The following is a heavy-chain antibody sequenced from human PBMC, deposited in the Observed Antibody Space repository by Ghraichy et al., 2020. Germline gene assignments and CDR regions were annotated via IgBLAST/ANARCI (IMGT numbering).Heavy chain of an antibody. J-gene: IGHJ5*02. CDR1: GFTFSTYA. Sequence: GESLNISCAASGFTFSTYAMTWVRQAPGKGLEWVSTIDRSGDNTYHADSVKGRFTISRDNSKNTLYVQMNSLRAEDTAVYYCATEGGWINHWGQGTLVTVSS. V-gene: IGHV3-23*01. D-gene: IGHD5-12*01. CDR2: IDRSGDNT. CDR3: ATEGGWINH.